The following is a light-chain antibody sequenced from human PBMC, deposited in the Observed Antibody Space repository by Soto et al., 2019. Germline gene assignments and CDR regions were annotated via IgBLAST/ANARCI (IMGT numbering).Light chain of an antibody. CDR1: NIGGRS. V-gene: IGLV3-21*02. CDR3: QVWDSCSDHWV. J-gene: IGLJ3*02. CDR2: DDR. Sequence: SYELTQPPSVSVAPGQTARITCGGSNIGGRSVHWYQQKPGQAPVLVVYDDRDRPSGIPERFSGSNSANTATLTISSVEVGDEGDYYCQVWDSCSDHWVFGGGTKLTVL.